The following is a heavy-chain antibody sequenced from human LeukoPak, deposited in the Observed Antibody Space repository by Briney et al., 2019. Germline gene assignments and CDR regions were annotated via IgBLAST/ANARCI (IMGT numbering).Heavy chain of an antibody. J-gene: IGHJ4*02. CDR2: ISYDGSNK. CDR1: GFTFSYYA. CDR3: ARTYDSSGYYYDGIDY. D-gene: IGHD3-22*01. V-gene: IGHV3-30*04. Sequence: PGGSLRLSCSASGFTFSYYALQWVRQAPGEGLEWVAVISYDGSNKYYADSVKGRFTISRDNSKNTLYLQMNSLRAEDTAVYYCARTYDSSGYYYDGIDYWGQGTLVTVSS.